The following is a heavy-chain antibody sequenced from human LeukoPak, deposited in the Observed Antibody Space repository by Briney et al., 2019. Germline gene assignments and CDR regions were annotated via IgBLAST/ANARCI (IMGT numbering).Heavy chain of an antibody. D-gene: IGHD3-3*01. CDR2: IYYSGST. Sequence: PGGSLRLSCAASGFTFSNNAMSWVRQPPGKGLEWIGSIYYSGSTYYNPSLKSRVTISVDTSKNQFSLKLSSVTAADTAVYYCATMEYYFDYWGQGTLVTVSS. CDR1: GFTFSNNA. V-gene: IGHV4-39*01. J-gene: IGHJ4*02. CDR3: ATMEYYFDY.